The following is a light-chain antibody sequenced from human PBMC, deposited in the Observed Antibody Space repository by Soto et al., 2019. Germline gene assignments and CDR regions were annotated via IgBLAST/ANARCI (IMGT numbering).Light chain of an antibody. CDR3: YSYAGSYTFYV. CDR1: SSDVGGYNL. Sequence: HSALTQPRSVSGSPGQSVTISCTGTSSDVGGYNLVSWYQQHPGKAPKLMIYDVSKRPSGVPDRFSGSKSGNTASLTISGLQAEDEADYSCYSYAGSYTFYVFGTGTKLTVL. V-gene: IGLV2-11*01. J-gene: IGLJ1*01. CDR2: DVS.